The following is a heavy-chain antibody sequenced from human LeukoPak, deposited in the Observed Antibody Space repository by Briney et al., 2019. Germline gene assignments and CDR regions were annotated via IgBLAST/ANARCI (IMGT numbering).Heavy chain of an antibody. CDR1: GGSVRDYY. V-gene: IGHV4-34*01. J-gene: IGHJ4*02. Sequence: SETLSLTCAVSGGSVRDYYWSWIRQPPGKGLEWIAEIHHSGTTKYNPSLKSRVTISMDTSKNQFSLKLNSMTAADTAVYYCSSHVSAAAGGRWGPGTLVTIPS. D-gene: IGHD6-13*01. CDR3: SSHVSAAAGGR. CDR2: IHHSGTT.